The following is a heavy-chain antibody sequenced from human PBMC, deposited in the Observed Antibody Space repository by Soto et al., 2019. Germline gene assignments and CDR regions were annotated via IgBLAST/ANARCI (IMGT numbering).Heavy chain of an antibody. V-gene: IGHV6-1*01. CDR2: TYYRSKWYN. Sequence: PSETLSLTCAISGDSVSSNSAAWNWIRQSPSRGLEWLGRTYYRSKWYNDYAVPVKSRITINPDTSKNQFSLQLNSVTPEDTAVYYCAGRTGTTHYYYYGMDVWGQGTTVTVSS. D-gene: IGHD1-7*01. J-gene: IGHJ6*02. CDR3: AGRTGTTHYYYYGMDV. CDR1: GDSVSSNSAA.